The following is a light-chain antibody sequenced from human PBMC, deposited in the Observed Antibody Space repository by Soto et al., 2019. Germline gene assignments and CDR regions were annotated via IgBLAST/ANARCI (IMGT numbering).Light chain of an antibody. CDR1: SSDVGDYNY. V-gene: IGLV2-14*01. J-gene: IGLJ2*01. CDR3: SSYTSSSTLV. Sequence: QSALTQPASVSGSPGPSITFSCTGTSSDVGDYNYVSWYQQHPGKAPKLIIYDVSNRPSGVSDRFSGSKSGNTASLTISGLQAEDEADYYCSSYTSSSTLVFGGGTKLTVL. CDR2: DVS.